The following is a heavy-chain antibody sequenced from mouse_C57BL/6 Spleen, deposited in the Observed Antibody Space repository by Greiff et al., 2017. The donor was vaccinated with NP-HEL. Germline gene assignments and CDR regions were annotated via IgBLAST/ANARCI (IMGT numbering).Heavy chain of an antibody. V-gene: IGHV1-50*01. J-gene: IGHJ4*01. CDR1: GYTFTSYW. CDR3: ARGIGLLRGRDYAMDY. CDR2: IDPSDSYT. D-gene: IGHD1-1*01. Sequence: QVQLQQPGAELVKPGASVKLSCKASGYTFTSYWMQWVKQRPGQGLEWIGEIDPSDSYTNYNQKFKGKATLTVDTSSSTAYMQLSSLTSEDSAVYYCARGIGLLRGRDYAMDYWGQGTSVTVSS.